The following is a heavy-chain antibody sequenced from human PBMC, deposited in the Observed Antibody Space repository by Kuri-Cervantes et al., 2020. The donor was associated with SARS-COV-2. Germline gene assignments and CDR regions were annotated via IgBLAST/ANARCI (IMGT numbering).Heavy chain of an antibody. CDR1: GGSFSGYY. CDR3: ARYIAGTTRYYFDY. CDR2: INHSGSA. D-gene: IGHD1-14*01. Sequence: SETLSLTCAVYGGSFSGYYWSWIRQPPGKGLEWIGEINHSGSATYTPSLTNRVTVSVDTSKNQFSLKLNSVTAADTAVYYCARYIAGTTRYYFDYWGQGTLVTVSS. V-gene: IGHV4-34*01. J-gene: IGHJ4*02.